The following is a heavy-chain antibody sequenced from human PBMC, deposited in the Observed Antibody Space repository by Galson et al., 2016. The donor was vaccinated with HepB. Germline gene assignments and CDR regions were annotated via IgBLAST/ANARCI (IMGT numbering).Heavy chain of an antibody. CDR2: IEPDGNSP. Sequence: SLRLSCAVSGFTFGNHLMHWLRQVPGKGLVWVSRIEPDGNSPIYADSVKGRFTISRDNAENMLYLQMNSLRAEDTAIYYCARDLSGPDYWGQGTLVTVSS. J-gene: IGHJ4*02. CDR3: ARDLSGPDY. CDR1: GFTFGNHL. V-gene: IGHV3-74*01.